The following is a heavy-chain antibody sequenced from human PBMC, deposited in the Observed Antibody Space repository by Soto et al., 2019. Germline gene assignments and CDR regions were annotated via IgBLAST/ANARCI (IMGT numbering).Heavy chain of an antibody. Sequence: PGGSLRLSCAASGFTFSDYYMIWIRQAPGKGLEWVSYISSSGSTIYYADSVKGRFTISRDNAKNSLYLQMNSLRAEDTAVYYCARDRGTSGWYIIDAFDIWGQGTMVTVSS. D-gene: IGHD6-19*01. J-gene: IGHJ3*02. CDR3: ARDRGTSGWYIIDAFDI. V-gene: IGHV3-11*01. CDR2: ISSSGSTI. CDR1: GFTFSDYY.